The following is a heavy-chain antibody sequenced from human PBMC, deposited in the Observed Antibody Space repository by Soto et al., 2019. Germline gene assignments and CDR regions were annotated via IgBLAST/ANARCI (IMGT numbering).Heavy chain of an antibody. Sequence: QVQLQESGPGLVKPSETLSLTCAVSGDSISSYYCMWIRQPPGKGLDSIGYLYYGRSANYNPSLKRRVTLSVDTAPNQCSLTLSSMTAADTAVYYCALRSMAVVPEYWCQGTLVTVSS. J-gene: IGHJ4*02. D-gene: IGHD3-22*01. CDR2: LYYGRSA. V-gene: IGHV4-59*01. CDR3: ALRSMAVVPEY. CDR1: GDSISSYY.